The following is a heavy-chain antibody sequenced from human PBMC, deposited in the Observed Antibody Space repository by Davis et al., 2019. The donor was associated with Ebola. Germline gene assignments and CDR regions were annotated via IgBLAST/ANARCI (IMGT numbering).Heavy chain of an antibody. CDR2: IDGSGGSL. CDR3: ARSLNAGGVETYYFHY. CDR1: GFTFSGSA. Sequence: PGGSLRLSCTASGFTFSGSAMHWVRQAPGKGLEWISYIDGSGGSLYYADSVKGRFTISRDNSKNMLYLQMNSLRAEDTAVYYCARSLNAGGVETYYFHYWGQGTLVTVSS. J-gene: IGHJ4*02. V-gene: IGHV3-48*01. D-gene: IGHD3-3*01.